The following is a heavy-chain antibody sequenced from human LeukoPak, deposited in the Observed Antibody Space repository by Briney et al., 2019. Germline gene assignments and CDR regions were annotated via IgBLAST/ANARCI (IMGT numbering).Heavy chain of an antibody. V-gene: IGHV1-2*04. CDR2: INPNSGGT. CDR1: GYTFTGCY. Sequence: ASVKVSCKASGYTFTGCYMHWVRQAPGQGLEWRGWINPNSGGTNYAQKFQGWVTMTRDTPISTAYMELSRLRSDDTAVYYCARSTCSGGSCYDYWGQGTLVTVSS. D-gene: IGHD2-15*01. J-gene: IGHJ4*02. CDR3: ARSTCSGGSCYDY.